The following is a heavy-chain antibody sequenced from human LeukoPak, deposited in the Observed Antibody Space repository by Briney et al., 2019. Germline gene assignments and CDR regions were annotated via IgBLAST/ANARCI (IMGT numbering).Heavy chain of an antibody. Sequence: SETPSLTCTVSGGSVSSYYWSWIRQPPGKGLEWIGYISYSGGTNYNPSLKSRVTLSVDTSKNLFSLRLSSVTAADTAVYYCARYDSSGYIFDYWGQGTLVTVSS. CDR2: ISYSGGT. CDR3: ARYDSSGYIFDY. D-gene: IGHD3-22*01. CDR1: GGSVSSYY. J-gene: IGHJ4*02. V-gene: IGHV4-59*02.